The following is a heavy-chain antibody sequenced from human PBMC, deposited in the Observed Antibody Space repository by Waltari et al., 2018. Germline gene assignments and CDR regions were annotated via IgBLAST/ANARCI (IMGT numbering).Heavy chain of an antibody. D-gene: IGHD6-19*01. V-gene: IGHV4-34*01. Sequence: QVQLQQWGAGLLTPSETLSLTCALYGGSFSGYYWSGIRQRPGKGLEWIGEINHSGSNNYNPSLKSRVTISVDTSKNQFSLKLSSVTAADTAVYYCARGLAARGIAVAGNWFDPWGQGTLVTVSS. CDR1: GGSFSGYY. CDR3: ARGLAARGIAVAGNWFDP. CDR2: INHSGSN. J-gene: IGHJ5*02.